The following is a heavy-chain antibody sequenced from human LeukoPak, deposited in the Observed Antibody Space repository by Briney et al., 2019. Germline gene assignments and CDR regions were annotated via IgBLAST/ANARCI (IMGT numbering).Heavy chain of an antibody. V-gene: IGHV3-21*06. Sequence: GGSLRLSCAASGFTFSSYWMHWVRLSPGKGLEWVSSITGSGPYMLYADSVKHRFTISRDNTKNLLYLEMNSLRAEDTAMYFCVRDVGAVRGEVYFDYWGQGTLVTVSS. J-gene: IGHJ4*02. CDR2: ITGSGPYM. CDR3: VRDVGAVRGEVYFDY. CDR1: GFTFSSYW. D-gene: IGHD3-10*01.